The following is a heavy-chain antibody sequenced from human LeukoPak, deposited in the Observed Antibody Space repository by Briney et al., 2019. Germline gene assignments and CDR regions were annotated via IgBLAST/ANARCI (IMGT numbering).Heavy chain of an antibody. D-gene: IGHD2-2*01. CDR3: ARGWGRGPLGYCSSTSCSGGMDV. J-gene: IGHJ6*02. V-gene: IGHV4-31*03. CDR1: GGSISSGGYY. CDR2: IYYSGSS. Sequence: LSLTCTVSGGSISSGGYYWSWIRQHPGKGLEWIGYIYYSGSSYYNPSLKSRVTISVDTSKNQFSLKLSSVTAADTAVYYCARGWGRGPLGYCSSTSCSGGMDVWGQGTTVTVSS.